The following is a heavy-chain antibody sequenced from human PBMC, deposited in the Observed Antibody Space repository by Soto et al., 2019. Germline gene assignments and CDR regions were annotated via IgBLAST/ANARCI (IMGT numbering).Heavy chain of an antibody. V-gene: IGHV1-18*01. CDR1: GYTFTSYG. CDR2: ISAYNGNT. D-gene: IGHD2-2*01. Sequence: QVQLVQSGAEVKKPGASVKVSCKASGYTFTSYGISWVRQAPGQGLEWMGWISAYNGNTNYAQKLQGRVTMITDTSTSTAYMELRSLRSDDTAVYYCARDGGFWGSCSSTSCYLFDYWGQGTLVTVSS. CDR3: ARDGGFWGSCSSTSCYLFDY. J-gene: IGHJ4*02.